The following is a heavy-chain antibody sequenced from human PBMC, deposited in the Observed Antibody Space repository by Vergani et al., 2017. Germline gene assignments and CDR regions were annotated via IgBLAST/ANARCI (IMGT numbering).Heavy chain of an antibody. CDR1: GGSMNYYY. CDR2: VSHSGDT. J-gene: IGHJ5*02. CDR3: ASMVTIFGVSYWEGWFDP. D-gene: IGHD3-3*01. Sequence: QVQLQESGPRLVRPSGTLSLSCTVSGGSMNYYYWSWIRQPPGKGLEWIGHVSHSGDTNFNPSLKSRVTISLDTSKRQVSLSLTSVTAADTAVYYCASMVTIFGVSYWEGWFDPWGQGTLVTVSS. V-gene: IGHV4-59*12.